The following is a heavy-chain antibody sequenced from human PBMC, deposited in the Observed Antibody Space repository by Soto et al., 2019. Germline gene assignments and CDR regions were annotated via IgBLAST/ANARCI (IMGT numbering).Heavy chain of an antibody. V-gene: IGHV1-46*03. J-gene: IGHJ5*02. D-gene: IGHD5-18*01. Sequence: QVQLVQSGAEVKKPGASAKVSCKASGYTFTSYYMHWVRQAPGQGLEWMGIINPSGGSTSYAQKFQGRVTMTSDTSTSTVYMELSSLRSEDTAVYYCARVYPSDTRYGYVGNNWFDPWGQGTLVTVSS. CDR1: GYTFTSYY. CDR2: INPSGGST. CDR3: ARVYPSDTRYGYVGNNWFDP.